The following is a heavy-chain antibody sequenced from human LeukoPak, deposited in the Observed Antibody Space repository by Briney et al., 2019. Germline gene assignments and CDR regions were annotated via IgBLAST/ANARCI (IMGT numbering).Heavy chain of an antibody. Sequence: GGSLRLPCAASGFTFSSYGMHWVRQAPGKGLEWVAVIWYDGSNKYYADSVKGRFTISRDNSKNTLYLQMNSLRAEDTAVYYCARDPSLTEYSGSYYSWFDPWGQGTLVTVSS. CDR1: GFTFSSYG. V-gene: IGHV3-33*01. J-gene: IGHJ5*02. CDR3: ARDPSLTEYSGSYYSWFDP. D-gene: IGHD1-26*01. CDR2: IWYDGSNK.